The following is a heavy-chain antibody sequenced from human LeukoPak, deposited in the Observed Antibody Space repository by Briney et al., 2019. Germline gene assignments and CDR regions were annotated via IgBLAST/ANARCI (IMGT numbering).Heavy chain of an antibody. Sequence: SETLYLTCTVSGYSISSTYYGAWIRQPPGKGLEWIATISHSGSTYYTPSLESRLTISLDTSRNHFSLRLSSVTAADTAVYYCARVNAPVATFDYWGLGTLVAVSS. V-gene: IGHV4-38-2*02. CDR3: ARVNAPVATFDY. CDR2: ISHSGST. D-gene: IGHD1-1*01. CDR1: GYSISSTYY. J-gene: IGHJ4*02.